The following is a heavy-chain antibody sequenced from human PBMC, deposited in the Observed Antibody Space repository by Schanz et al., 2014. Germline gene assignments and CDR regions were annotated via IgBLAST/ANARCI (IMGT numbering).Heavy chain of an antibody. CDR1: GFTFSDYW. J-gene: IGHJ4*02. CDR3: ARGLIAAAGGAFDY. V-gene: IGHV3-7*05. D-gene: IGHD6-13*01. CDR2: IKHDGSVK. Sequence: EVQLVESGGGLVQPGGSLRLSCTASGFTFSDYWMSWVRQAPGKGPEWVANIKHDGSVKDYVDSVEGRFTISRDNSKNSLYLQMNSLRAGDAAVYYCARGLIAAAGGAFDYWGQGTLVAVSA.